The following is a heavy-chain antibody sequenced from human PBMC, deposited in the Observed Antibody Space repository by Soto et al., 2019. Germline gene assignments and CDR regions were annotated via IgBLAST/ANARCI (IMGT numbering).Heavy chain of an antibody. Sequence: ASVKVSCKASGGTFSSYAISWVRQAPGQGLEWMGGIIPIFGTANYAQKFQGRVTIAADESTSTAYMELSSLRSEDTAVYYCARAGIVGARGAFDIWGQGTMVTVSS. V-gene: IGHV1-69*13. CDR2: IIPIFGTA. D-gene: IGHD1-26*01. J-gene: IGHJ3*02. CDR3: ARAGIVGARGAFDI. CDR1: GGTFSSYA.